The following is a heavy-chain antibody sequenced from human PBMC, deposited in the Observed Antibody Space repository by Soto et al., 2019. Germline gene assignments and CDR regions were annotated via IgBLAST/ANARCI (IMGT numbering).Heavy chain of an antibody. D-gene: IGHD2-15*01. V-gene: IGHV3-23*01. CDR3: AKDRYCSGGSCSGDFDY. CDR1: GFTFSSHA. Sequence: EVQLLESGGGLVQPGGSLRLSCAASGFTFSSHAMNWVRQAPGKGLEWVSTIRVSGGSTSYADSVKGRFTISRDNSKNTLYLQMNSLRAEDTAVYYCAKDRYCSGGSCSGDFDYWGQGTLVTVS. J-gene: IGHJ4*02. CDR2: IRVSGGST.